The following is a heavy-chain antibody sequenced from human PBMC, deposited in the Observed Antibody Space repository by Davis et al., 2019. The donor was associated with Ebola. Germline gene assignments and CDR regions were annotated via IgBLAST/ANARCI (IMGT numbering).Heavy chain of an antibody. CDR3: ARFGPGLSGNWNRRRDYYYYGMDV. D-gene: IGHD1-20*01. J-gene: IGHJ6*02. CDR1: GYTFTSYY. Sequence: AASVKVSCKASGYTFTSYYMHWVRQAPGQGLEWMGIINPSGGSTSYAQKFQGRVTMTRDTSTSTGYMELSSLRSEDTAVYYCARFGPGLSGNWNRRRDYYYYGMDVWGQGTTVTVSS. CDR2: INPSGGST. V-gene: IGHV1-46*01.